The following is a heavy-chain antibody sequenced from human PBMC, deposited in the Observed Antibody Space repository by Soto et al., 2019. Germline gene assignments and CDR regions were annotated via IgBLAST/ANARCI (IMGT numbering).Heavy chain of an antibody. Sequence: GGSLRLSCATAGFTFVNAWMNWVRQAPGKGLEWVGRVRSKSAGGARDYAAPVKGRFTISRDDAEKKVYLQMNSLTIEDTGVYYSTIDPQRGLGSWGQGTLVTGSS. CDR2: VRSKSAGGAR. V-gene: IGHV3-15*05. D-gene: IGHD6-25*01. J-gene: IGHJ5*01. CDR1: GFTFVNAW. CDR3: TIDPQRGLGS.